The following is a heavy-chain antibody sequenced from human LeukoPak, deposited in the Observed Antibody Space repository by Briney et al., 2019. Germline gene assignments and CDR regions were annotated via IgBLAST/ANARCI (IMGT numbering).Heavy chain of an antibody. CDR3: ASLGTSGSYYYFDY. CDR2: INPNNGGT. J-gene: IGHJ4*02. D-gene: IGHD1-26*01. V-gene: IGHV1-2*02. Sequence: ASVKVSCKASGYTFTGYYMHWVRQAPGQGLEWMGWINPNNGGTNYAQKFQGRVTMTRDTSISTAYMELSRLRSDDTAVYYCASLGTSGSYYYFDYWGQGTLVTVSS. CDR1: GYTFTGYY.